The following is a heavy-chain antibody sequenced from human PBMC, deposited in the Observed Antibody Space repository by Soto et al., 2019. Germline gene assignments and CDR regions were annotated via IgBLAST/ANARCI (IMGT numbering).Heavy chain of an antibody. J-gene: IGHJ5*02. Sequence: SVTLSRPYALDGGSFSGYYCGCIRQPPHRALEWLGKIRHSGSTNYNPSLKSRVTISVDTPKNQFSLKLSSVTAADTAVYYCARGRATNYCSSTSCYRDYRPYNWFDPWGQGTLVTVSS. CDR1: GGSFSGYY. D-gene: IGHD2-2*01. CDR2: IRHSGST. CDR3: ARGRATNYCSSTSCYRDYRPYNWFDP. V-gene: IGHV4-34*01.